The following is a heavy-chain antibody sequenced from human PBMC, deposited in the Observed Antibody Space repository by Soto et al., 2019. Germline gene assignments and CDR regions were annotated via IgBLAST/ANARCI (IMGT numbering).Heavy chain of an antibody. CDR1: GCSISSAAYY. CDR2: ISHSGST. Sequence: QVQLQESGPGLVKPSQTLALTCTVSGCSISSAAYYWSWIRQHPGKVLEWIGDISHSGSTYYNPSLKSRVIISVDTSKTQCSLSLPSVTAAETAVYYCAREYTSGSNFVYCWGQGALVTVSS. V-gene: IGHV4-31*03. D-gene: IGHD1-1*01. CDR3: AREYTSGSNFVYC. J-gene: IGHJ4*02.